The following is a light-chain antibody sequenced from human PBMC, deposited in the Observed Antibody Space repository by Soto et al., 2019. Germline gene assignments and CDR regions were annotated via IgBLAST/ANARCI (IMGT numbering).Light chain of an antibody. Sequence: EIVMTQSPATLSVSPGESATLSCRASQSVSSNLACYQQKPGQAPRLLIYDASNRATGIPARFSGSGSGTDFTLTISSLEPEDFAVYYCQQRSNWPPSITFGQGTRLEI. J-gene: IGKJ5*01. CDR2: DAS. CDR1: QSVSSN. CDR3: QQRSNWPPSIT. V-gene: IGKV3-11*01.